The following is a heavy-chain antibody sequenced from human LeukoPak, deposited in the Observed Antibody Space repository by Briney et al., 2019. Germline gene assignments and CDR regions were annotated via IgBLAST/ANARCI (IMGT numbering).Heavy chain of an antibody. D-gene: IGHD5-12*01. CDR1: GGSISSYY. CDR3: ARGRSGYDFDY. V-gene: IGHV4-59*01. Sequence: SETLSLTCTVSGGSISSYYWSWIRQPPGNGLEWIGYIYYSGSTNYNPSLKSRVTISVDTSKNQFSLKLSSVTAADTAVYYCARGRSGYDFDYWGQGTLVTVSS. CDR2: IYYSGST. J-gene: IGHJ4*02.